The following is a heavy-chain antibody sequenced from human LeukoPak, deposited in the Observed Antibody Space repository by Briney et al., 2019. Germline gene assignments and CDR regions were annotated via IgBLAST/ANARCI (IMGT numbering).Heavy chain of an antibody. V-gene: IGHV1-2*02. J-gene: IGHJ4*02. Sequence: ASVKVSCKASGYTFTGYYMHWVRQAPGQGLEWMGWINPNSGGTNYAQKFQGRVTMTRDTSISAAYMELSRLRSDDTAVYYCASPVNTYYYDSSGYYRYWGQGTLVTVSS. CDR2: INPNSGGT. CDR3: ASPVNTYYYDSSGYYRY. CDR1: GYTFTGYY. D-gene: IGHD3-22*01.